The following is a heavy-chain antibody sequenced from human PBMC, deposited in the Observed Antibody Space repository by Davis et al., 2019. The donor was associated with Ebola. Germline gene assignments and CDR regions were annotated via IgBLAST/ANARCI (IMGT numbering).Heavy chain of an antibody. Sequence: PGGSLRLSCAASGFTFSSYWMHWVRQAPGKGLVWVSRINSDGSSTSYADSVKGRFTISRDNAKNSLYLQMNSLRAEDTAVYYCARDYCSSSWYRRCVGWYFDLWGRGTLVTVSS. V-gene: IGHV3-74*01. D-gene: IGHD6-13*01. CDR2: INSDGSST. CDR3: ARDYCSSSWYRRCVGWYFDL. CDR1: GFTFSSYW. J-gene: IGHJ2*01.